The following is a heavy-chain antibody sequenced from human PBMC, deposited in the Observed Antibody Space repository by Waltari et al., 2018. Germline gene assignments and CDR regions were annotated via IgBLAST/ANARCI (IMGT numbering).Heavy chain of an antibody. Sequence: QVQLVQSGAEVKKPGSSVKVSCKASGGTFSSYAISWVRQAPGQGLEWMGGIIPIFGTANYAQKFQGRVTITADESTSTAYMELSSLRSEDTAVYYCAIPTLDYGDYYCYGMDVWGQGTTVTVSS. CDR2: IIPIFGTA. CDR3: AIPTLDYGDYYCYGMDV. D-gene: IGHD4-17*01. J-gene: IGHJ6*02. V-gene: IGHV1-69*01. CDR1: GGTFSSYA.